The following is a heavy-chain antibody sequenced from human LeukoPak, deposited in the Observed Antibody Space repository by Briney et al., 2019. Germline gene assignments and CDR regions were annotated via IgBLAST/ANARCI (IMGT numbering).Heavy chain of an antibody. CDR3: ATGFGYYFDY. V-gene: IGHV1-69-2*01. J-gene: IGHJ4*02. CDR1: GYTFTDYY. Sequence: ASVKVSCKVSGYTFTDYYMHWVRQAPGKGLEWMGLVDPEDGETIYAEKFQRRVTIPADTSSDTAYMELSSLRSEDTAVYYCATGFGYYFDYWGQGTLVTVSS. CDR2: VDPEDGET. D-gene: IGHD3-10*01.